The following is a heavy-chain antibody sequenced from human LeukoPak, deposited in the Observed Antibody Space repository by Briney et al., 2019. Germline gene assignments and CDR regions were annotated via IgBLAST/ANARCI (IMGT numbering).Heavy chain of an antibody. V-gene: IGHV4-34*01. CDR1: GGSFSGYY. CDR2: INHSGST. D-gene: IGHD3-22*01. J-gene: IGHJ4*02. CDR3: ARGRPYYDSSGYYNRAYYFDY. Sequence: SETLSLTCAVYGGSFSGYYWSWIRQPPGKGLEWIGEINHSGSTNYNPSLKSRVTISVDTSKNQFSLKLSSVTAADTAVYYCARGRPYYDSSGYYNRAYYFDYWGQGTLVTVSS.